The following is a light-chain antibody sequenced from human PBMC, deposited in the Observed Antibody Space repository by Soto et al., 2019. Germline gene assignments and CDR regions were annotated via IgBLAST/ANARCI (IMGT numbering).Light chain of an antibody. CDR2: LNSDGSH. Sequence: QLVLTQSPSASASLGASVKLTCTLSSGHSSYAIAWHQQQPEKGPRYLMKLNSDGSHSQGDGIPDRFSGSSSGAERYRTISSLQSEDEADYYCQTWGTGIQVFGGGTKVTVL. V-gene: IGLV4-69*01. J-gene: IGLJ2*01. CDR3: QTWGTGIQV. CDR1: SGHSSYA.